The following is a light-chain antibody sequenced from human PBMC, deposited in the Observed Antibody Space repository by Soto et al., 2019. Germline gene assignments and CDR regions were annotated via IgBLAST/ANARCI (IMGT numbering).Light chain of an antibody. CDR2: AAS. CDR1: QGINKI. J-gene: IGKJ1*01. Sequence: DIQMTQSPSSLSASVGDRATMTCRASQGINKILAWYQQQPGKVPLLLIYAASTLRPGVPSRFSGNASGTNFTPTSSSLQPESVVTYCCQQYDRAPATFGQGTKVDIK. CDR3: QQYDRAPAT. V-gene: IGKV1-27*01.